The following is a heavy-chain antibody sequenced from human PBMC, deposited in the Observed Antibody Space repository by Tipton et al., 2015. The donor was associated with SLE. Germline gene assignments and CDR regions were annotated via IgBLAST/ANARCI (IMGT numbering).Heavy chain of an antibody. D-gene: IGHD3-16*01. CDR1: GFTFSSYS. CDR2: ISSSSSYI. J-gene: IGHJ4*02. Sequence: GSLRLSCAASGFTFSSYSMNWVRQAPGKGLEWVSSISSSSSYIYYAGSVKGRFTISRDNAKNSLYLQMNSLRAEDTAVYYCAIWGGYFDYWGQGTLVTVSS. V-gene: IGHV3-21*01. CDR3: AIWGGYFDY.